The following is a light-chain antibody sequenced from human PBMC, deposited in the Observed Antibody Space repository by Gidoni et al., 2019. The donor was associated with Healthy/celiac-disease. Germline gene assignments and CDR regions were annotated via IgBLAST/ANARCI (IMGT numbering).Light chain of an antibody. J-gene: IGKJ4*01. CDR1: HSVSSN. CDR3: QQYNNWPPLT. Sequence: EIVLMQSPATLSVSPGERATLSCRASHSVSSNLAWYQKKPGHAPRLLIYGASTRATGIPARFSGSWSRAVFTLTSSRLQSEDLAVYCWQQYNNWPPLTFGGGTKVEIK. CDR2: GAS. V-gene: IGKV3-15*01.